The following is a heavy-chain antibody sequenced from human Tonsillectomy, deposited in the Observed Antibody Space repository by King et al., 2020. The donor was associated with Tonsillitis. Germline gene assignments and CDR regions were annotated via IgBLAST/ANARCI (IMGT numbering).Heavy chain of an antibody. Sequence: QLQESGPGIVKPSETLSLTCTFSGGSISSNDHYWAWMRQPPGKGLEWIGYMYYSGTIFYNPSLKSRITISSGTSENRFSLKLSSVTASDTAVYFCARYVSGSFDYWGQGALVTVSS. CDR2: MYYSGTI. J-gene: IGHJ4*02. V-gene: IGHV4-39*01. CDR3: ARYVSGSFDY. CDR1: GGSISSNDHY. D-gene: IGHD1-26*01.